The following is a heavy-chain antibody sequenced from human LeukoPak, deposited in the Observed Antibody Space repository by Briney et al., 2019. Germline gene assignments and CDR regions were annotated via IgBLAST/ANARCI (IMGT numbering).Heavy chain of an antibody. Sequence: SETLSLTCTVSAGSISSYYWSWIRQPPGKGLEWIGYIYYSGSTNYNPSLKSRVTISVDTSKNQFSLKLSSVTAADTAVYYCARESGPNWFDPWGQGTLVTVSS. D-gene: IGHD1-14*01. J-gene: IGHJ5*02. CDR3: ARESGPNWFDP. V-gene: IGHV4-59*01. CDR1: AGSISSYY. CDR2: IYYSGST.